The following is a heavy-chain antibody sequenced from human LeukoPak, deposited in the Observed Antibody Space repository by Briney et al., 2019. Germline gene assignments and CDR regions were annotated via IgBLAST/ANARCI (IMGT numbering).Heavy chain of an antibody. V-gene: IGHV3-48*03. CDR1: GFTFSSYE. D-gene: IGHD3-22*01. Sequence: GGSLRLSCAASGFTFSSYEMNWVRQAPGKGLEWVSYISSSGSTIYYADSVKGRFTMSRDNSKNTLYLQMNSLRAEDTAVYYCAKAGTMIVVVTPGFDIWSQGTMVTVSS. CDR2: ISSSGSTI. J-gene: IGHJ3*02. CDR3: AKAGTMIVVVTPGFDI.